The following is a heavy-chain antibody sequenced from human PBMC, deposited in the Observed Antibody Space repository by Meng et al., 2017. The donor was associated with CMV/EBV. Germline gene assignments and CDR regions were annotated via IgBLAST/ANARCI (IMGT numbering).Heavy chain of an antibody. J-gene: IGHJ4*02. CDR1: GYTFTGYY. CDR3: ARVQVRGEMATPAGY. V-gene: IGHV1-2*02. Sequence: QVQLVQSGAEVKKPGASVKVSCKASGYTFTGYYMHWVRQAPGQGLEWMGWINPNSGGTNYAQKFQGRVTMTRDTSISTAYMELSRLRSDDTAVYYCARVQVRGEMATPAGYWGQGTRVTCYS. CDR2: INPNSGGT. D-gene: IGHD5-24*01.